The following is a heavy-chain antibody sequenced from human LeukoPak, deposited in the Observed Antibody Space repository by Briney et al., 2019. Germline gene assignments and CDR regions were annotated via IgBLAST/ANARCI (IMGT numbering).Heavy chain of an antibody. Sequence: GASVKVSCKASGYTFTSYYMHWVRQAPGQGLEWMGIINPSGGSTSYTQKFQGRVTMTRDTSTSTVYMELSSLRSEDTAVYYCARVSSMVAASPYYFDYWGQGTLVTVSS. D-gene: IGHD2-15*01. CDR3: ARVSSMVAASPYYFDY. J-gene: IGHJ4*02. CDR2: INPSGGST. CDR1: GYTFTSYY. V-gene: IGHV1-46*01.